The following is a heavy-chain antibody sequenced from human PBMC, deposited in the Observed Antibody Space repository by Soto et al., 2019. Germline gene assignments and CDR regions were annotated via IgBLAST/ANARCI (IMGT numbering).Heavy chain of an antibody. Sequence: ASVKVSCKASGYTFTGYYMHWVRQAPGQGLEWMGWINPSSGGTNYAQKFQGWVTMTRDTSISTAYMELSRLRSDETEAYYCARVRQYYYDTSGYYHDPFDIWGQGPRVTVSS. CDR1: GYTFTGYY. J-gene: IGHJ3*02. CDR2: INPSSGGT. CDR3: ARVRQYYYDTSGYYHDPFDI. V-gene: IGHV1-2*04. D-gene: IGHD3-22*01.